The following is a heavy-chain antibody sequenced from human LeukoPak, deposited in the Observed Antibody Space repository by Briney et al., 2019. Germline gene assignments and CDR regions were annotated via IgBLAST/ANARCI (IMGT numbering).Heavy chain of an antibody. J-gene: IGHJ4*02. D-gene: IGHD3-10*01. V-gene: IGHV3-21*06. Sequence: AGGSLRLSCAASGFTFRIYGMNWVRQAPGKGLEWVSSISDTSDISYADSVKGRLTVSRDDAKNSVFLQMNSLRLEDTAVYYCARDRGARGRGLAWGQGTLVSVSS. CDR3: ARDRGARGRGLA. CDR1: GFTFRIYG. CDR2: ISDTSDI.